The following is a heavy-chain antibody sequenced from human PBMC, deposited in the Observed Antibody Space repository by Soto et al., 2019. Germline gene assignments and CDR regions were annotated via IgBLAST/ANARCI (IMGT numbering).Heavy chain of an antibody. J-gene: IGHJ6*02. CDR3: ARTFDYGDYIYYYCMDV. Sequence: QVQLVQSGAEVKKPGSSVKVSCKASGGTFRSYTISWVRQAPGQGLEWMGRIIPILGIANYAQKFQGRVTITADKSTSTAYMELSSLRSEDTAVYYCARTFDYGDYIYYYCMDVWGQGTTVTVSS. D-gene: IGHD4-17*01. CDR2: IIPILGIA. CDR1: GGTFRSYT. V-gene: IGHV1-69*02.